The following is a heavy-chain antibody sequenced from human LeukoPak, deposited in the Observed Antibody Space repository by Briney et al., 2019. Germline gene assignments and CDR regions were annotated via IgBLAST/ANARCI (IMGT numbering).Heavy chain of an antibody. V-gene: IGHV3-23*01. CDR1: GFTFSSYS. J-gene: IGHJ4*02. Sequence: PGGSLRLSCAASGFTFSSYSMNWVRQAPGKGPEWVSAMSASGGSTYYADSVKGRFTISRDNSKNTLYLQMNSLRAEDTAVYYCAKARGYGSAWSFDYWGQGTLVTVSS. CDR3: AKARGYGSAWSFDY. D-gene: IGHD3-10*01. CDR2: MSASGGST.